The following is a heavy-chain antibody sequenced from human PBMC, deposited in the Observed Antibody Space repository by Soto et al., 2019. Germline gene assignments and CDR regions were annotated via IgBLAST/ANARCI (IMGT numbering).Heavy chain of an antibody. CDR3: ARIRTVVTPSSWYFDL. D-gene: IGHD2-21*02. CDR1: GFSLSNARMG. V-gene: IGHV2-26*01. CDR2: IFSNDEK. J-gene: IGHJ2*01. Sequence: QVTLKESGPVLVKPTETLTLTCTVSGFSLSNARMGVSWIRQPPGKALEWLVHIFSNDEKSYSIFLKSRLSISKDTSKSHVVLTMTNMDPVDTATYYCARIRTVVTPSSWYFDLWGRGTLVTVPS.